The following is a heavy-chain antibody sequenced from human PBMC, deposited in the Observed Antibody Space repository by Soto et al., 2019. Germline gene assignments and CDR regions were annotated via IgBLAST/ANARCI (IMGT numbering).Heavy chain of an antibody. Sequence: PGGSLRLSCTASGFIFSNAWMNWVRQAPGKGLEWVGRIKSKPDGGTTDYAAPVKGRFTISRDDSKNTVYLQMNSLKTEDTAMYYCATGGYFFDFWGQGTVVTVSS. V-gene: IGHV3-15*07. CDR3: ATGGYFFDF. J-gene: IGHJ4*02. CDR1: GFIFSNAW. CDR2: IKSKPDGGTT.